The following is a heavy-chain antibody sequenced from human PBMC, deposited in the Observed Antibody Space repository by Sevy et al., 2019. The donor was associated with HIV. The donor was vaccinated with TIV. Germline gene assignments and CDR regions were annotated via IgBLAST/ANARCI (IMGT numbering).Heavy chain of an antibody. V-gene: IGHV3-30-3*01. D-gene: IGHD3-16*02. CDR3: AREGVLMGGSIVSYGMDV. CDR1: GFSFSRSP. Sequence: GGSLSLSCEGSGFSFSRSPMHWVRQAPGKGLEWVAVMSYNGNRKYNEDSVKGRFTISRDDSKNTVFLQMNSLRVEDTGVYYCAREGVLMGGSIVSYGMDVWGQGTTVTVSS. J-gene: IGHJ6*02. CDR2: MSYNGNRK.